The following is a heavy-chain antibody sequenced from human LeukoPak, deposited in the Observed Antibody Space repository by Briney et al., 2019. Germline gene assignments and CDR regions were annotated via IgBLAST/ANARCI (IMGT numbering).Heavy chain of an antibody. J-gene: IGHJ6*03. V-gene: IGHV3-7*01. D-gene: IGHD6-13*01. CDR1: GFTFSSYW. CDR3: ARVVTAAGTQYYYYYMDV. CDR2: IKQDGSEK. Sequence: GGSLRLSCAASGFTFSSYWMSWVRQAPGKGLEWVANIKQDGSEKYYVDSVKGRFTISGDNAKNSLYLQMNSLRAEDTAVYYCARVVTAAGTQYYYYYMDVWGKGTTVTVSS.